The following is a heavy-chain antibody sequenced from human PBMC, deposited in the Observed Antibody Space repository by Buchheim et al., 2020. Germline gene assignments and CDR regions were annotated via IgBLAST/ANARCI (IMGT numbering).Heavy chain of an antibody. Sequence: QVQLVQSGAEVKKPGASVKVSCKASGYTFTSYYMHWVRQAPGQGLECMGIINPSGGSTSYAQKFQGRVTMTRDTSTSTVYMELSSLRSEDTAVYYCARDLHYYDSSGYYFRYLFDYWGQGTL. CDR2: INPSGGST. V-gene: IGHV1-46*01. D-gene: IGHD3-22*01. CDR1: GYTFTSYY. CDR3: ARDLHYYDSSGYYFRYLFDY. J-gene: IGHJ4*02.